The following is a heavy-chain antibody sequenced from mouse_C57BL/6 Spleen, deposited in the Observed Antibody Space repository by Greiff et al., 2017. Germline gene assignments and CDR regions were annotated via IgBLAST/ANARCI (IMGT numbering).Heavy chain of an antibody. D-gene: IGHD4-1*01. CDR2: IYPGGGYT. J-gene: IGHJ3*01. CDR3: ARAELGETWFAY. Sequence: LQESGAELVRPGTSVKMSCKASGYTFTNYWIGWAKQRPGHGLEWIGDIYPGGGYTNYNEKFKGKATLTADKSSSTAYMQFSSLTSEDSAIYYCARAELGETWFAYWGQGTLVTVSA. V-gene: IGHV1-63*01. CDR1: GYTFTNYW.